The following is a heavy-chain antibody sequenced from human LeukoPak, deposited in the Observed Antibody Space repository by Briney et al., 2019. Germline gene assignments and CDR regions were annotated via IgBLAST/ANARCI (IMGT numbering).Heavy chain of an antibody. J-gene: IGHJ5*02. CDR1: GDSVSSNSAA. CDR3: ARDLSAVAGTGDWFDP. V-gene: IGHV6-1*01. CDR2: TYYRSKWYN. Sequence: SQTLSLTCAISGDSVSSNSAAWNWIRQSPSRGLEWLGRTYYRSKWYNDYAVSVKSRITINPDTSKNQFSLQLNSVTAADTAVYYCARDLSAVAGTGDWFDPWGQGTLVTVSS. D-gene: IGHD6-19*01.